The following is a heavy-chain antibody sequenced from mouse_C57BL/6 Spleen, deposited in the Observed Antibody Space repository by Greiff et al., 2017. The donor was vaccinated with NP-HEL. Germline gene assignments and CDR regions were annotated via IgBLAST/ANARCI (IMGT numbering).Heavy chain of an antibody. V-gene: IGHV3-6*01. CDR2: ISYDGSN. CDR1: GYSITSGYY. Sequence: EVQLQESGPSLVKPSPSLSLTCSVTGYSITSGYYWNWIRQFPGNKLEWMGYISYDGSNNYNPSLKNRISITRDTSKNTLYLKLNSVTTEDTATYDCASRNYYGSSYWLAYWGQGTLVTVSA. J-gene: IGHJ3*01. D-gene: IGHD1-1*01. CDR3: ASRNYYGSSYWLAY.